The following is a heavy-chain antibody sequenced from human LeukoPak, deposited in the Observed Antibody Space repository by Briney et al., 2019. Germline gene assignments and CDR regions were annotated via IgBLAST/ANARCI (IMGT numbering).Heavy chain of an antibody. V-gene: IGHV3-23*01. CDR2: ISGRGDNT. CDR1: GFTFSGYA. D-gene: IGHD4-17*01. CDR3: AKYGDFLGAPFDY. Sequence: GGSLRLSCAASGFTFSGYAMTWVRQAPGKGLEWVSSISGRGDNTYYADSVKGRFTISRDNSKNTLYLQMSGLRAEDTAVYYCAKYGDFLGAPFDYWGQGTLVTVSS. J-gene: IGHJ4*02.